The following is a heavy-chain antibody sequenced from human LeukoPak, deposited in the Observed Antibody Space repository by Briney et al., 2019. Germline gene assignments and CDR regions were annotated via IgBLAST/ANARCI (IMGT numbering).Heavy chain of an antibody. D-gene: IGHD3-10*01. J-gene: IGHJ4*02. CDR1: ELTFSGYW. CDR2: IRQDGGQT. CDR3: ARDGHSSGSFDY. Sequence: GGSLRLSCAASELTFSGYWMNWVRQAPGKGLQWVGNIRQDGGQTHYLDSVKGRFTISRDNAKRSLYLQMNSLRPEDTAVYYCARDGHSSGSFDYWGQGTLVTVSS. V-gene: IGHV3-7*01.